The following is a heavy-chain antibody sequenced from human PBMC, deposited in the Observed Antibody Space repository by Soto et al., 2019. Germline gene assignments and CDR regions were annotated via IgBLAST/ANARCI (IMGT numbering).Heavy chain of an antibody. CDR3: GRVMIGTSRHTDSDY. CDR1: GASISSRDYY. CDR2: IDYNGVT. J-gene: IGHJ4*02. Sequence: SETLSLTCTVSGASISSRDYYWGWIRQTPGKGLEWIGNIDYNGVTYYNPSLKSRVTVSKDTSKNQFSLKVASVTAADTAIYYCGRVMIGTSRHTDSDYWGQGTQVTVSS. D-gene: IGHD2-8*01. V-gene: IGHV4-39*01.